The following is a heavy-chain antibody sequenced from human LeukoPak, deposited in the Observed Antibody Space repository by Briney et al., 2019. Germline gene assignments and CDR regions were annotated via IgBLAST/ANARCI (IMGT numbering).Heavy chain of an antibody. CDR3: TREGSGIPGYYVY. CDR2: TYYRSKWYN. D-gene: IGHD3-10*01. CDR1: GDSVSSNNVA. J-gene: IGHJ4*02. V-gene: IGHV6-1*01. Sequence: SQTLSLTCAISGDSVSSNNVAWNWIRQSPSRGLEWLGRTYYRSKWYNQYAVSVKGRVIVNPDTSKNQFSLQVNSVTPEDTAVYYCTREGSGIPGYYVYWGQGTLVIVSS.